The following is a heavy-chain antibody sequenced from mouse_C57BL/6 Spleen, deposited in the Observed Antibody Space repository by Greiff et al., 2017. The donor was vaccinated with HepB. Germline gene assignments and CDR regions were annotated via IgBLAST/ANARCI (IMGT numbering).Heavy chain of an antibody. Sequence: VQLQQSGAELVRPGASVTLSCKASGYTFTDYEMHWVKQTPVHGLEWIGAIDPETGGTAYNQKFKGKAILTADKSSSTAYMELRSLTSEDSAVYYCTNPPDYYDSSYAWFAYWGQGTLVTVSA. CDR2: IDPETGGT. J-gene: IGHJ3*01. V-gene: IGHV1-15*01. CDR3: TNPPDYYDSSYAWFAY. D-gene: IGHD1-1*01. CDR1: GYTFTDYE.